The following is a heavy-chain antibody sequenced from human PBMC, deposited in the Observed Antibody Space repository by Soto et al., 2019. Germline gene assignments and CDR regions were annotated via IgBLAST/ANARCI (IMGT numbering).Heavy chain of an antibody. J-gene: IGHJ4*01. CDR3: ARDPIRIASAGAAY. CDR1: GFTFSGYS. D-gene: IGHD6-13*01. Sequence: AGGSLRLSCAASGFTFSGYSMSWVRQAPGKGLEWVSCIGSSGNYIYYADSVKGRFTISRDNAKNSLYLQMDSLRPEDTAVYYCARDPIRIASAGAAYRGQGSLVTVSS. CDR2: IGSSGNYI. V-gene: IGHV3-21*01.